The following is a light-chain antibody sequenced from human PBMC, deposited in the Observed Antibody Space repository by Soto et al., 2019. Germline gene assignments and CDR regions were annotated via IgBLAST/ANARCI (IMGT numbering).Light chain of an antibody. CDR1: HNVSNW. V-gene: IGKV1-5*01. Sequence: DIQMTQSPSTLSASVGDRVTITCRASHNVSNWLAWYQQKSGKAPKVLIYDASILESGVPPRFSGSESGSEFTLTISSLQPDDFATYYCQQYNSYSWTFGPGTKVEVK. CDR3: QQYNSYSWT. CDR2: DAS. J-gene: IGKJ1*01.